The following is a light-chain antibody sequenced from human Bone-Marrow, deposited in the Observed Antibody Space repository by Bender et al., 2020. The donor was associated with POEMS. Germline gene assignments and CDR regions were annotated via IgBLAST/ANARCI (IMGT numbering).Light chain of an antibody. CDR2: ANN. J-gene: IGLJ3*02. V-gene: IGLV1-40*01. CDR3: QSYDNSLGGWV. CDR1: SSNIGAGSD. Sequence: QSVLTQPPSVSEAPGQRVTISCTGSSSNIGAGSDVHWYQQLPGTVPKLLIYANNNRPSGVPDRFSGSKSGTSASLAITGLQAEDEGDYYCQSYDNSLGGWVFGGGTKLTVL.